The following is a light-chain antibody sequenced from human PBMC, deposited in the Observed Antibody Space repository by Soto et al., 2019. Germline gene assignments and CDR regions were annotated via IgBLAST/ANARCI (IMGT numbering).Light chain of an antibody. Sequence: QSVLTQPPSVAEAPRQRVTISCSGSSSNIGNNAVNWYQQLPGKAPKLLIYYDDLLPSGVADRFSGSKSGTSGSLAISGLQSEDEADYCCAAWDDSLSGWVFGGGTKLTVL. V-gene: IGLV1-36*01. J-gene: IGLJ3*02. CDR2: YDD. CDR3: AAWDDSLSGWV. CDR1: SSNIGNNA.